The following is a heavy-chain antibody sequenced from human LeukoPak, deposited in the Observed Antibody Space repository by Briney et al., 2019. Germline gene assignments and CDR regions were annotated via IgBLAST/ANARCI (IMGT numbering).Heavy chain of an antibody. CDR3: ALLAHTDPLDY. Sequence: PGRSLRLSCAASGFTFSSYGMHWVRQAPGKGLEWVAVISYDGSDKYYADSVKGRFTISRDNSKNTLYVQMNSLRAEDTAVYYCALLAHTDPLDYWGQGTLVTVSS. D-gene: IGHD2-8*02. V-gene: IGHV3-30*03. CDR1: GFTFSSYG. CDR2: ISYDGSDK. J-gene: IGHJ4*02.